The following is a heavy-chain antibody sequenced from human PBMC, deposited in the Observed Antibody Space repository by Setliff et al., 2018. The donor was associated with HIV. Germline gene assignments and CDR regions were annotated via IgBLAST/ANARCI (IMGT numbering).Heavy chain of an antibody. CDR1: GYSFARYG. V-gene: IGHV1-2*02. D-gene: IGHD5-12*01. CDR3: ARGGLATGAFDI. CDR2: INPNSGGT. J-gene: IGHJ3*02. Sequence: ASVKVSCKASGYSFARYGLSWVRQAPGQGLEWLGWINPNSGGTNFAQKFQGRVTMTWDTSISTAYMELSRLRSDDTAVYYCARGGLATGAFDIWGQGTMVTVSS.